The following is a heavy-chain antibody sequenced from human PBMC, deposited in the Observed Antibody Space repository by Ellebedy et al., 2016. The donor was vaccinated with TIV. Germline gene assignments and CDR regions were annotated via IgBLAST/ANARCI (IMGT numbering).Heavy chain of an antibody. CDR2: IDPSDSYT. V-gene: IGHV5-10-1*01. D-gene: IGHD3-3*01. J-gene: IGHJ6*02. CDR3: ARRGDFWSGYYLVGDKNYYYGMDV. Sequence: GESLKISCKGSGYSFTSYWISWVRQMPGKGLEWMGRIDPSDSYTNYSPSFQGHVTISADKSISTAYLQWSSLKASDTAMYYCARRGDFWSGYYLVGDKNYYYGMDVWGQGTTVTVSS. CDR1: GYSFTSYW.